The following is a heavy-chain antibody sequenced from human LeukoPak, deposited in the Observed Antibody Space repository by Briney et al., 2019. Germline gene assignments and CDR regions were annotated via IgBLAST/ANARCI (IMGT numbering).Heavy chain of an antibody. J-gene: IGHJ3*02. Sequence: QPGGSLRLSCAASGFTFDEYAMYWVRQAPGKGLEWVSGISWNSGGLGYADSVKGRFTISRDNAENSLYLQMNSLRIEDTALYYCAKISYRSWYQKGPFDIWGQGTMVTVSS. CDR3: AKISYRSWYQKGPFDI. CDR1: GFTFDEYA. CDR2: ISWNSGGL. D-gene: IGHD6-13*01. V-gene: IGHV3-9*01.